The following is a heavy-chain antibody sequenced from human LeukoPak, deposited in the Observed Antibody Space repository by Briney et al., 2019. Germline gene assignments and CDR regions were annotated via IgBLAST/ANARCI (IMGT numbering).Heavy chain of an antibody. J-gene: IGHJ6*03. CDR3: ARVFHIGGYYYYYMDV. D-gene: IGHD2-21*01. CDR1: GGSISSTTYY. Sequence: SETLSLTCTVSGGSISSTTYYWGWIRLPPGKGLDWIGNIYYSGSTYYNPSLKSRVTISVDTSKNQFSLKLSSVTAADTAVYYCARVFHIGGYYYYYMDVWGKGTTVTVSS. V-gene: IGHV4-39*07. CDR2: IYYSGST.